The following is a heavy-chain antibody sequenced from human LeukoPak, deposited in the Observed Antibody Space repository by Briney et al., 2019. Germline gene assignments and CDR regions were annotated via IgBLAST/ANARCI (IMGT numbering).Heavy chain of an antibody. J-gene: IGHJ3*02. D-gene: IGHD3-16*01. CDR3: ARFYGGSAFDI. CDR2: INSDGFSI. Sequence: GRSLRLSCAASGFTFSAHWMHWVRQAPGKGLVWVSRINSDGFSITYADSVKGRFTISRDNAKNTLYLHMNSLRGEDTAVYYCARFYGGSAFDIWGQGTMVTVSS. CDR1: GFTFSAHW. V-gene: IGHV3-74*01.